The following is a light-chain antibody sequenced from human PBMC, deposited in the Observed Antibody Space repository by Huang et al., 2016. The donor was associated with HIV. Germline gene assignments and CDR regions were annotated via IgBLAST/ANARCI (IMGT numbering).Light chain of an antibody. Sequence: DIHMTQSPSSLSASVGDRVTITCRASQNINNYLNLYQQKPGKVPKLLIYVASTLQSGVPSRFSGSGSGTDFTLTISSLQSEDLATYYCQQTHSTPPYTFGQGTKVEI. CDR3: QQTHSTPPYT. J-gene: IGKJ2*01. CDR1: QNINNY. V-gene: IGKV1-39*01. CDR2: VAS.